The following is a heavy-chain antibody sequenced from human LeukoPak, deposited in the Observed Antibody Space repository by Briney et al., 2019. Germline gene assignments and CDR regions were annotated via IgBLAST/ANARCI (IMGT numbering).Heavy chain of an antibody. Sequence: GGSLRLSCAASGFTFGAYTINWVRQAPGKGLEWVSCIFSRSESILYADSVKGRFTISRDNAKDLLYLQMDSLRVEDTAVYYCARDFFHSSESRPFDYWGQGTLVTVSS. J-gene: IGHJ4*02. CDR2: IFSRSESI. CDR1: GFTFGAYT. V-gene: IGHV3-21*06. D-gene: IGHD3-22*01. CDR3: ARDFFHSSESRPFDY.